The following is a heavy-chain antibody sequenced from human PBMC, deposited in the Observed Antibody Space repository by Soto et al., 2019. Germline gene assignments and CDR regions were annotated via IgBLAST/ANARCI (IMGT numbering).Heavy chain of an antibody. CDR2: LVGSGADK. Sequence: EVQLLESGGGLVQPGGSLRLSCAASGFSFSAYAMNWVRQAPGKGLQWVSGLVGSGADKNYADSVRGRFTVSRDNSKNTMDFQMNSLRDEDTAVYYCAKDLIAGNGVWEAFDMWGRGTKVTVSS. V-gene: IGHV3-23*01. CDR3: AKDLIAGNGVWEAFDM. D-gene: IGHD2-8*01. CDR1: GFSFSAYA. J-gene: IGHJ3*02.